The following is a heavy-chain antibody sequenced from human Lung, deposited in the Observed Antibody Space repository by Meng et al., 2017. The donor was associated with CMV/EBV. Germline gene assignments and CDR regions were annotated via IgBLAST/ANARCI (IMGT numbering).Heavy chain of an antibody. J-gene: IGHJ5*02. CDR1: PGSISGSDYY. CDR2: IYYSGST. V-gene: IGHV4-30-4*08. Sequence: SDTXSFXXTVSPGSISGSDYYWCWIRQPPGKGLEWIGYIYYSGSTYYNPSLKSRLTISVDTSKNQFSLNLKSVTAADTAVYYFVKTAGIPGTTGYFDTWGQGNXVTVSS. CDR3: VKTAGIPGTTGYFDT. D-gene: IGHD1-7*01.